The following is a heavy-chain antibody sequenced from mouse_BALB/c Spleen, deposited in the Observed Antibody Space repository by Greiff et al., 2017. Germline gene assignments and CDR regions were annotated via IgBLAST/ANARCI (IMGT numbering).Heavy chain of an antibody. V-gene: IGHV14-4*02. Sequence: VQLQQSGAELVRSGASVKLSCTASGFNIKDYYMHWVKQRPEQGLEWIGLIDPENGDTEYAPKFQGKATMTADTSTNTAYLQLSSLTSEDTAVYCGNPIYDGYYGDWGQGTTLTVSS. CDR1: GFNIKDYY. CDR3: NPIYDGYYGD. D-gene: IGHD2-3*01. CDR2: IDPENGDT. J-gene: IGHJ2*01.